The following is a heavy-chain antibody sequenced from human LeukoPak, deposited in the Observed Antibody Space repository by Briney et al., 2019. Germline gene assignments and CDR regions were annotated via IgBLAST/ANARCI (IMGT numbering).Heavy chain of an antibody. V-gene: IGHV3-23*01. Sequence: GGSLRLSCAASGFTFSSYAMSWVRQAPGKGLEWVSAISGSGGSTYYADSVKGRFTISRDNSKNTLYLQMNSLRAEDTAVYYCAKDLLTMVRGVPHYYYYMDVWGKGTTVTVSS. CDR3: AKDLLTMVRGVPHYYYYMDV. J-gene: IGHJ6*03. D-gene: IGHD3-10*01. CDR2: ISGSGGST. CDR1: GFTFSSYA.